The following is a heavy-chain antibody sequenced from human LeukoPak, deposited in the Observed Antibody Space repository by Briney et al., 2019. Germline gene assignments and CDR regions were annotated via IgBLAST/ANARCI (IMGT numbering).Heavy chain of an antibody. CDR3: AREGEYQLLSDYYYYGMDV. CDR2: INHSGST. J-gene: IGHJ6*02. D-gene: IGHD2-2*01. V-gene: IGHV4-34*01. Sequence: SETLSLTCAVYGGSFSGYYWSWIRQPPGKGLEWMGEINHSGSTNYNPSLKSRVTISVDTSKNQFSLKLSSVTAADTAVYYCAREGEYQLLSDYYYYGMDVWGQGTTVTVSS. CDR1: GGSFSGYY.